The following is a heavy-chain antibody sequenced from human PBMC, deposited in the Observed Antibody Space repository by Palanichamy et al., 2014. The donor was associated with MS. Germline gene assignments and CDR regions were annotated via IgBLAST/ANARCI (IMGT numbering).Heavy chain of an antibody. J-gene: IGHJ2*01. CDR1: GYTFTSYG. V-gene: IGHV1-8*01. CDR3: ARDTNYYDSSGYYYWYFDL. Sequence: QVQLVQSGAEVKKPGASVKVSCKASGYTFTSYGTNWVRQAPGQGLEWVGWMNPNSGNTGYAQKFQGRVSMTRNTSISTAYMELSSLRSEDTAVYYCARDTNYYDSSGYYYWYFDLWGRGTLVTVSS. D-gene: IGHD3-22*01. CDR2: MNPNSGNT.